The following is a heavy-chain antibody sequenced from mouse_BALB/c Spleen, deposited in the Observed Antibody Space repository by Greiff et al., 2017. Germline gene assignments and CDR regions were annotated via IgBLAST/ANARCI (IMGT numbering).Heavy chain of an antibody. J-gene: IGHJ3*01. CDR2: ISTYYGNT. Sequence: QVHVKQSGPELVRPGVSVKISCKGSGYTFTDYAMHWVKQSHAKSLEWIGVISTYYGNTNYNQKFKGKATMTVDKSSSTAYMELARLTSEDSAIYYCAGYYGSSTWFAYWGQGTLVTVSA. D-gene: IGHD1-1*01. CDR1: GYTFTDYA. V-gene: IGHV1-67*01. CDR3: AGYYGSSTWFAY.